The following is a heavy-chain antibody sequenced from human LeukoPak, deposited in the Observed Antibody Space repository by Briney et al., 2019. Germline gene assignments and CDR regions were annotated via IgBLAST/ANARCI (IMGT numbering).Heavy chain of an antibody. CDR1: GYIFTTYW. CDR2: IYPGDSDT. CDR3: ARAYSSSSSVDY. D-gene: IGHD6-6*01. J-gene: IGHJ4*02. V-gene: IGHV5-51*01. Sequence: GESLKISCKGSGYIFTTYWIGWVRQMPGKGLEWMGIIYPGDSDTRYSPSFQGQVTISADKSINTAYLQWSSLKASDTAMYYCARAYSSSSSVDYWGQGTLVTVSS.